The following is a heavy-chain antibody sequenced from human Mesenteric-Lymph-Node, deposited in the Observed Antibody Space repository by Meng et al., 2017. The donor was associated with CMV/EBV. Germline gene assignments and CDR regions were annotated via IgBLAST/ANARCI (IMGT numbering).Heavy chain of an antibody. Sequence: HQGGAGLLKPSETLSVTCAVYGGSFSGYYCNWIRQSPEKGLEWIGEINHSGSTTYNPSFTSRIIISVDTSTNQISLNMSSVTAADTAVYYCARGSSYDILTGYFDYWGQGALVTVSS. CDR2: INHSGST. J-gene: IGHJ4*02. CDR3: ARGSSYDILTGYFDY. V-gene: IGHV4-34*01. CDR1: GGSFSGYY. D-gene: IGHD3-9*01.